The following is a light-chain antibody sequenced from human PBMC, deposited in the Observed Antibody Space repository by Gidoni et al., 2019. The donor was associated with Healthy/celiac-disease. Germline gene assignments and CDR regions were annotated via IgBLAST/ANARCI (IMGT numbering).Light chain of an antibody. Sequence: SSELTQDPAVSVPLGQTVRITCQGDSLRSYYASWYQQNPGQAPVLVIYGKNNRPSGIPDRFSGSSSGNTASLTITGAQAEDEADYYCNSRDSSGNHVVFGGGTKLTVL. CDR3: NSRDSSGNHVV. J-gene: IGLJ2*01. CDR2: GKN. V-gene: IGLV3-19*01. CDR1: SLRSYY.